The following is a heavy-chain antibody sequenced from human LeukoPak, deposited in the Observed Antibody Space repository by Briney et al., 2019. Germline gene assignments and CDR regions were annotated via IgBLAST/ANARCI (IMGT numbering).Heavy chain of an antibody. CDR3: ARAVAGTEDAFDI. CDR1: GYSFTSYW. J-gene: IGHJ3*02. D-gene: IGHD6-19*01. V-gene: IGHV5-51*01. CDR2: IYPGDSDT. Sequence: GESLKISCKGSGYSFTSYWIGWVRQLPGRGLEWMGIIYPGDSDTRYSPSFQGQVTISADKSISTAYLQWSSLKASDTAMYYCARAVAGTEDAFDIWGQGTMVTVSS.